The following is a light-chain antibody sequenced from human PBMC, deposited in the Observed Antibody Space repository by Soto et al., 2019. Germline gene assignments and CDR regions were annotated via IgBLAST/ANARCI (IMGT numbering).Light chain of an antibody. Sequence: QSALTQPPSASGSPGQSVTISCTGTSSDVGAYDYVSWYQQHPGKAPKLMIYEVINRPSGVSNRFSGSKSGNTASLTISGLQAEGEADYYCISFTATSDYVFGTGTKVTVL. CDR2: EVI. CDR3: ISFTATSDYV. J-gene: IGLJ1*01. CDR1: SSDVGAYDY. V-gene: IGLV2-14*01.